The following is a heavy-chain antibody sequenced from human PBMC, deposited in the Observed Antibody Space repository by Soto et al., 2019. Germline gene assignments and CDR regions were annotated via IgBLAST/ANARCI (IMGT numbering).Heavy chain of an antibody. CDR3: AKGGRQGLVTSDFNY. CDR2: VSHDGRNT. J-gene: IGHJ4*02. CDR1: GFTFSDYA. V-gene: IGHV3-30*18. D-gene: IGHD6-19*01. Sequence: VQLVESGGGVVQPGRSLRLSCAASGFTFSDYAMHWVRQAPGKGLEWVAVVSHDGRNTHYADSVKGRFTICRDSAMSTVSLEMTSLRAEGTAVYYCAKGGRQGLVTSDFNYWGQGALVTVSS.